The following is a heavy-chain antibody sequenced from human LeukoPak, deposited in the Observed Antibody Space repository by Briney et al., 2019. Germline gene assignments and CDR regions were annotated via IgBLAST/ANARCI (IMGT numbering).Heavy chain of an antibody. D-gene: IGHD3-16*01. Sequence: SETLSLTCTVSGGSISSYYWNWVRQPAGKGLEWIGRIYTSGSTNYNPSLKSRVTMSVDTSKNQFSLKLSSVTAADTAVYYCARAWNYDYVWGSYYFDYWGQGTLVTVSS. CDR3: ARAWNYDYVWGSYYFDY. J-gene: IGHJ4*02. CDR1: GGSISSYY. CDR2: IYTSGST. V-gene: IGHV4-4*07.